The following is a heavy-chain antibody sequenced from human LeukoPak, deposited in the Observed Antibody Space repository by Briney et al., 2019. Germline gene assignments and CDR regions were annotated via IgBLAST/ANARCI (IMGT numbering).Heavy chain of an antibody. J-gene: IGHJ4*02. CDR3: AAYDFWGGDLFDH. CDR1: GGSISSYY. Sequence: SETLSLTCTVSGGSISSYYWSWIRQPPGKGLEWIGYIYYSGTTNYNPSLKSRVTISVDTSKNQFSLKLSSVTAADTAVYYCAAYDFWGGDLFDHWGQGTLVTVSS. CDR2: IYYSGTT. D-gene: IGHD3-3*01. V-gene: IGHV4-59*01.